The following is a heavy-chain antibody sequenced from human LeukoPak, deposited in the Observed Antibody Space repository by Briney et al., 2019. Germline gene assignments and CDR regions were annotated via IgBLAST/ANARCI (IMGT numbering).Heavy chain of an antibody. V-gene: IGHV3-53*01. CDR3: ARLAYSSGWYAAFDY. CDR1: GFTVSSNY. D-gene: IGHD6-19*01. J-gene: IGHJ4*02. Sequence: GGSLRLSCAASGFTVSSNYMSWVRQAPGKGLEWVSVIYSGGSTYYADSVKGRFTISRGNSKNTLYLQMNSLRAEDTAVYYCARLAYSSGWYAAFDYWGQGTLVTVSS. CDR2: IYSGGST.